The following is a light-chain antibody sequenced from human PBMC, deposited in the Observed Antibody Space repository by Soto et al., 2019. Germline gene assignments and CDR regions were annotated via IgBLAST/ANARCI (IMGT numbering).Light chain of an antibody. CDR2: AAS. J-gene: IGKJ1*01. Sequence: DIQMTQSPSSLSASVGDRVTITCRASQSISSYLNWYQQKPGKAPKLLIYAASSLQSGVPSRFSGSGSGTDFTLTISSLQPEDFATYYCQQRYSTPRTFCQGTKVEIK. V-gene: IGKV1-39*01. CDR1: QSISSY. CDR3: QQRYSTPRT.